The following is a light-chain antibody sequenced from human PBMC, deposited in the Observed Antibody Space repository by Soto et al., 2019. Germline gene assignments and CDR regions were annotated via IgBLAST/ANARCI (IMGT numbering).Light chain of an antibody. Sequence: QSALTQPPSASGSPGQSVTISCTGTSSDVGTYNYVSWYQQHPGKAPKLMIYEVNKRPAGVPDRFSGSKSGIMASLTVSGLQAEDEADSYCSSYAGNNNLYVFGSGTKV. J-gene: IGLJ1*01. CDR2: EVN. V-gene: IGLV2-8*01. CDR3: SSYAGNNNLYV. CDR1: SSDVGTYNY.